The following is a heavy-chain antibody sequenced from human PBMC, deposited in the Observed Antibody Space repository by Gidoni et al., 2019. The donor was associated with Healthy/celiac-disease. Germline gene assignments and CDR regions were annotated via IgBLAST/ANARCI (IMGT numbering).Heavy chain of an antibody. J-gene: IGHJ4*02. CDR3: ARAGDPGAFDY. D-gene: IGHD7-27*01. V-gene: IGHV3-7*04. CDR1: GFTFSSYW. Sequence: CAASGFTFSSYWRSWVRQAPGKGLEWVANIKQDGSEKYYVDSVKGRFTISRDNAKNSLYLQMNSLRAEDTAVYYCARAGDPGAFDYWGQGTLVTVSS. CDR2: IKQDGSEK.